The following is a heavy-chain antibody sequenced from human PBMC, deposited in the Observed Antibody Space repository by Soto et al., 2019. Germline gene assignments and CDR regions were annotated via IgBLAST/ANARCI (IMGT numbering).Heavy chain of an antibody. Sequence: PGGSLRLSCAASGFTFSSYAMSWVRQAPGKGLEWVSAISGSGGSTYYADSVKGRFTISRDNSKNTLYLQMNSLRAEDTAVYYCAKSVVGRDSSGLNTVYYYYYGMDVWGQGTTVTVSS. CDR3: AKSVVGRDSSGLNTVYYYYYGMDV. D-gene: IGHD6-19*01. CDR1: GFTFSSYA. V-gene: IGHV3-23*01. J-gene: IGHJ6*02. CDR2: ISGSGGST.